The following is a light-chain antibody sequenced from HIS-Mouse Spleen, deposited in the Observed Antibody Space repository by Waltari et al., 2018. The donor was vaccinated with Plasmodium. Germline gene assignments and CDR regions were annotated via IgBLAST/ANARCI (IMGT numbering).Light chain of an antibody. Sequence: SYELTQPPSVSVSPGQTASITCSGDKLGYKYACWYQQKPGQSPVLVIYQGSKRPSGNPGRFAGSSSGNTATLTICGTQAMDEADYCCQAWDSSTVVFGGGTKLTVL. J-gene: IGLJ2*01. CDR1: KLGYKY. CDR2: QGS. CDR3: QAWDSSTVV. V-gene: IGLV3-1*01.